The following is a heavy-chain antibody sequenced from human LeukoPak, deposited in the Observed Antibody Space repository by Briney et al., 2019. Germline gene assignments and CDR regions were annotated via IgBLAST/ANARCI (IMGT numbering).Heavy chain of an antibody. D-gene: IGHD3-10*01. CDR2: INHSGST. Sequence: SETLSLTCAVYGGSFSGYYWSWIRQPPGKGLEWIGEINHSGSTNYNPSLKSRVTISVDTSKHQFSLKLSSVTAADTAVYYCATYYGSGSYYNWFDPWGQGTLVTVSS. J-gene: IGHJ5*02. CDR3: ATYYGSGSYYNWFDP. CDR1: GGSFSGYY. V-gene: IGHV4-34*01.